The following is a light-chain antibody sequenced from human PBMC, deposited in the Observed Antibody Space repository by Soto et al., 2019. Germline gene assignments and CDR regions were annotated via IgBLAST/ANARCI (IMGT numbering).Light chain of an antibody. CDR1: GSNIGNNF. CDR2: RNN. Sequence: QSVLTQPPSASGTPGQRVTISCSGSGSNIGNNFVDWYQQLPGAAPKPLIYRNNQRPAGVPDRVSGSKSGTSASLAISGLRSEDEADYYCATWDDSVRGLIFGGGTKLTFL. CDR3: ATWDDSVRGLI. V-gene: IGLV1-47*01. J-gene: IGLJ2*01.